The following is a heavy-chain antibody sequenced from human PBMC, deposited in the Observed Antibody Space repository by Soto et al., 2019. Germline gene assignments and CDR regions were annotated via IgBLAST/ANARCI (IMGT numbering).Heavy chain of an antibody. CDR3: AREVVVVVAAAPVYWFDP. J-gene: IGHJ5*02. Sequence: QVQLQESGPGLVKPSETLSLTCTVSGGSVSSGSYYWSCIRQPPGKGLEWIGYIYYSGSTNYNPSLKSRVTISVDTSQNQFSLKLSSVTAADTAVYYCAREVVVVVAAAPVYWFDPWGQGTLVTVSS. V-gene: IGHV4-61*01. D-gene: IGHD2-15*01. CDR2: IYYSGST. CDR1: GGSVSSGSYY.